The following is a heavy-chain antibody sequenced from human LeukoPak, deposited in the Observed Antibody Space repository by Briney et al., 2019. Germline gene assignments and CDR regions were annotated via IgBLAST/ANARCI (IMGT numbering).Heavy chain of an antibody. J-gene: IGHJ6*02. CDR1: GFTSSSYS. V-gene: IGHV3-21*01. D-gene: IGHD1-1*01. CDR3: ARDRAPTGLYYYGMDV. Sequence: GGSLRLSCAASGFTSSSYSMNWVRQAPGKGLEWVSSISSSSSYIYYADSVKGRFTISRDNAKNSLYLQMNSLRAEDTAVYYCARDRAPTGLYYYGMDVWGQGTTVTVSS. CDR2: ISSSSSYI.